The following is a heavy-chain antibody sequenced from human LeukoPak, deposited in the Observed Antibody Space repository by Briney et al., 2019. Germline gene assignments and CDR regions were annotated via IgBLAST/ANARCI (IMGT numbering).Heavy chain of an antibody. V-gene: IGHV3-7*01. CDR2: MNQDGSNI. CDR1: GFRFRDYW. D-gene: IGHD4-17*01. CDR3: ARVPHLRTTRGYFDY. J-gene: IGHJ4*02. Sequence: AGGSLRLSCAASGFRFRDYWMTWVRQAPGRGLEWVANMNQDGSNIKYGDSVKGRFTISRDNAKNSLYLQMNSLRAEDTAVYYCARVPHLRTTRGYFDYWGQGTLVTVSS.